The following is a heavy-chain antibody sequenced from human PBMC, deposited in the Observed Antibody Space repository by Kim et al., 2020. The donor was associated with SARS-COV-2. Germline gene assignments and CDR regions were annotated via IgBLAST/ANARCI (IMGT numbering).Heavy chain of an antibody. CDR1: GFTFSSYS. V-gene: IGHV3-21*01. CDR2: ISSSSSYI. D-gene: IGHD6-19*01. Sequence: GGSLRLSCAASGFTFSSYSMNWVRQAPGKGLEWVSSISSSSSYIYYADSVKGRFTISRDNAKNSLYLQMNSLRAEDTAVYYCAREYKRWDGSGWYSDAFDFWGQGTMVTVSS. CDR3: AREYKRWDGSGWYSDAFDF. J-gene: IGHJ3*01.